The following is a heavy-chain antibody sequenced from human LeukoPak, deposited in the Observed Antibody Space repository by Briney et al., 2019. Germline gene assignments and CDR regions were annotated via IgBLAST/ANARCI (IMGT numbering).Heavy chain of an antibody. CDR2: IRHAGDTK. CDR3: AKVAAGTLIDV. D-gene: IGHD1/OR15-1a*01. V-gene: IGHV3-7*03. CDR1: GFPFNAHW. Sequence: GGSLRLSCAASGFPFNAHWMTWVRQAPGKGLEWVANIRHAGDTKYYVDSVEGRFTISRDNAMNSLYLQMNSLRAEDTAIYYCAKVAAGTLIDVWGQGTTVIVSS. J-gene: IGHJ6*02.